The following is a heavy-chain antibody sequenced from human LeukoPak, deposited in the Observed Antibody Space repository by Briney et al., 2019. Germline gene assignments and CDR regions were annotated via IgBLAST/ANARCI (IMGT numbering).Heavy chain of an antibody. CDR3: TRDPGLNWIVEVFDY. J-gene: IGHJ4*02. CDR2: INPNSGGT. D-gene: IGHD2-2*03. V-gene: IGHV1-2*02. CDR1: GYTFTGYY. Sequence: GASVKVSCKASGYTFTGYYMHWVRQAPGQGLEWMGWINPNSGGTNYAQKFQGRVTMTRDTSISTAYMELSRLRSDDTAVYYCTRDPGLNWIVEVFDYWVQETLITVYS.